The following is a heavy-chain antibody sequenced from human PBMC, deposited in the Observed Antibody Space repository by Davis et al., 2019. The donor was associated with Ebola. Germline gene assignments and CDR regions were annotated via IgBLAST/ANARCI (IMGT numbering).Heavy chain of an antibody. CDR2: ISSSSSTI. Sequence: GESLKISCAASGFTFSSYSMNWVRQAPGRGLEWVSYISSSSSTIYYADSVKGRFTISRDNSKNTLYLQMNSLRAEDTAVYYCAKAKTGCSGGSCSWGVYYFDYWGQGTLVTVSS. V-gene: IGHV3-48*01. J-gene: IGHJ4*02. CDR1: GFTFSSYS. CDR3: AKAKTGCSGGSCSWGVYYFDY. D-gene: IGHD2-15*01.